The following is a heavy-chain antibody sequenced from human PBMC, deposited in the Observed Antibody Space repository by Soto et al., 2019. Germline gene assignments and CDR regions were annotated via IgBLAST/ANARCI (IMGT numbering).Heavy chain of an antibody. Sequence: PGGSLRLSCAASGFTFSSYWMSWVRQAPGKGLEWVANIKQNGSEKYYVDSVKGRFTISRDNAKNSLYLQMNSLRAEDTAVYYCARVGFGLIMRDAFDIWGQGTMVTVSS. CDR2: IKQNGSEK. D-gene: IGHD3-10*01. J-gene: IGHJ3*02. CDR3: ARVGFGLIMRDAFDI. CDR1: GFTFSSYW. V-gene: IGHV3-7*01.